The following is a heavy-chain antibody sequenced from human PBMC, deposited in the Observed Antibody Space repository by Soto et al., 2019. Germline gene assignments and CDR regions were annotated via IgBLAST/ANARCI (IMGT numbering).Heavy chain of an antibody. V-gene: IGHV1-2*02. D-gene: IGHD3-3*01. CDR1: GYTFTGYY. Sequence: GASVKVSCKASGYTFTGYYMHWVRQAPGQGLEWMGWINPNSGGTNYAQKFQGRVTMTRDTSISTAYMELSRLRSDDTAVYYCARDRASYDFWSGYYTRANRNFDYWGQGTLVTAPQ. CDR2: INPNSGGT. CDR3: ARDRASYDFWSGYYTRANRNFDY. J-gene: IGHJ4*02.